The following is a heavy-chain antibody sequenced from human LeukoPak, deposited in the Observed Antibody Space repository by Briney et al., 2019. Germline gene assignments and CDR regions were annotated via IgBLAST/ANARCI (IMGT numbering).Heavy chain of an antibody. CDR1: GFTFSSYA. J-gene: IGHJ4*02. CDR3: AKAGAVVVVVAKFFDY. V-gene: IGHV3-23*01. Sequence: PGGSLRLSCAASGFTFSSYAMSWVRQAPAKGLEWVSAISGSGDSTNYADSVKGRFTISRDNSKNTLYLQMNSLRAEDTAVYYCAKAGAVVVVVAKFFDYWGQGTLVTVSS. CDR2: ISGSGDST. D-gene: IGHD2-15*01.